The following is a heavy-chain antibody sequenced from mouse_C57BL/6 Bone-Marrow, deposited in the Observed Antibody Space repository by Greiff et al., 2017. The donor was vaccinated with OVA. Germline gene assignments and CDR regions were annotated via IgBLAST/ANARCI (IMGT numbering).Heavy chain of an antibody. CDR3: ARVDYRGYFDY. V-gene: IGHV5-4*01. Sequence: EVQRVESGGGLVKPGGSLKLSCAASGFTFSSYAMSWVRQTPEKRLEWVATISNGGSYTYYPDNVKGRFTISRGNAKNNLYLQMSHLKSEDTAMYYCARVDYRGYFDYWGQGTTLTVSS. CDR1: GFTFSSYA. J-gene: IGHJ2*01. CDR2: ISNGGSYT. D-gene: IGHD2-13*01.